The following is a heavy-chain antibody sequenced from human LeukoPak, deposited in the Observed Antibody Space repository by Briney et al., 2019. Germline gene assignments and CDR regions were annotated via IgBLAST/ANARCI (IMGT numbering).Heavy chain of an antibody. Sequence: SETLSLTCTVSGGSISSHYWSWIRQPPGKGLEWIGYIYYSGSTNYNPSLKSRVTISVDTSKNQFSLKLSSVTAADTAVYYCARVPGYCSSTSCYSDAFDIWGQGTMVTVSS. V-gene: IGHV4-59*08. CDR3: ARVPGYCSSTSCYSDAFDI. CDR1: GGSISSHY. CDR2: IYYSGST. D-gene: IGHD2-2*02. J-gene: IGHJ3*02.